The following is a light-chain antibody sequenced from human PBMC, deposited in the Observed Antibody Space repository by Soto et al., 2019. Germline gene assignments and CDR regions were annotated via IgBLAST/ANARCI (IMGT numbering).Light chain of an antibody. J-gene: IGKJ5*01. CDR1: QSVSSY. Sequence: EIVLTQSPATLSLSSGERATLSCRASQSVSSYLAWYQQKRGQAPRLLIYDASNRATGIPARFSGSGSGTDFTLTISSLEPEDFAVYYCQQRSDWPPITFGQGTRLEI. V-gene: IGKV3-11*01. CDR2: DAS. CDR3: QQRSDWPPIT.